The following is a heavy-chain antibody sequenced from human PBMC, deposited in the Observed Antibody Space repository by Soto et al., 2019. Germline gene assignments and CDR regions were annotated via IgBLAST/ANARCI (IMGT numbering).Heavy chain of an antibody. CDR1: GYSFTSYW. Sequence: GESLKISCKGSGYSFTSYWIGWVRQVPGKGLEWMGIIYPGDSDTRYSPSFQGQVTISADKSISTAYLQWSSLKASDTAMYYCARTLTYYYDSSGSDYWDQGTLVAVSS. D-gene: IGHD3-22*01. CDR2: IYPGDSDT. J-gene: IGHJ4*02. V-gene: IGHV5-51*01. CDR3: ARTLTYYYDSSGSDY.